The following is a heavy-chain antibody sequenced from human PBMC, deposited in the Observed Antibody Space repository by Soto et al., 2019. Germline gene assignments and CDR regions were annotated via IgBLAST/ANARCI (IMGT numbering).Heavy chain of an antibody. V-gene: IGHV3-30*18. J-gene: IGHJ5*02. CDR3: AKEMSSSANNPWFDP. D-gene: IGHD6-25*01. Sequence: GGVPRLSCAASGFTFSSYGMHWVRQAPGKGLEWVAVISYDGSNKYYADSVKGRFTISRDNSKNTLYLQMNSLRAEDTAVYYCAKEMSSSANNPWFDPWGQGTLVTVSS. CDR1: GFTFSSYG. CDR2: ISYDGSNK.